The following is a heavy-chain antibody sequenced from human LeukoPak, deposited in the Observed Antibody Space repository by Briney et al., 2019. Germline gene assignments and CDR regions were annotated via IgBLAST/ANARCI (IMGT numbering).Heavy chain of an antibody. Sequence: GGSLRLSCAASGFTFSSYSMNWVRQAPGKGLEWVSYISSSSSTIYYADSVKGRFTISRDNAKNSLYLQMNSLRAEDTAVYYCARVPRLSSSWYAQPYYFDYWGQGTLVTVSS. CDR2: ISSSSSTI. CDR3: ARVPRLSSSWYAQPYYFDY. CDR1: GFTFSSYS. J-gene: IGHJ4*02. V-gene: IGHV3-48*04. D-gene: IGHD6-13*01.